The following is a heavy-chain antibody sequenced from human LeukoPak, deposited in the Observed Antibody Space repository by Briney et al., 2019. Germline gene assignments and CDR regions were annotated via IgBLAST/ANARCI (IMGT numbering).Heavy chain of an antibody. CDR2: INPNSGGT. CDR1: GYTFTGYY. Sequence: ASVKVSCKASGYTFTGYYMHWVRQAPGQGLEWMGWINPNSGGTNYAQKFQGRVTMTRDTSISTAYMELSRLRSDDTAVYYCASRSVAGNYNYYYYGMDVWGQGTTVTVSS. V-gene: IGHV1-2*02. J-gene: IGHJ6*02. D-gene: IGHD6-19*01. CDR3: ASRSVAGNYNYYYYGMDV.